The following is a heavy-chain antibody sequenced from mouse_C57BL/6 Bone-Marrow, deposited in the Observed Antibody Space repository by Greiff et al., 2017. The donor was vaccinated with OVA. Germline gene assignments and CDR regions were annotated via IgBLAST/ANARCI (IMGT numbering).Heavy chain of an antibody. Sequence: EVKLQQSGPELVKPGASVKISCKASGYTFTDYYMNWVKQSHGKSLEWIGDINPNNGGTSYNQKFKGKATLTVDKSSSTAYMELRSLTSEDSAVYYCARSGKEGYAMDYWGQGTSVTVSS. CDR1: GYTFTDYY. V-gene: IGHV1-26*01. CDR3: ARSGKEGYAMDY. D-gene: IGHD4-1*01. CDR2: INPNNGGT. J-gene: IGHJ4*01.